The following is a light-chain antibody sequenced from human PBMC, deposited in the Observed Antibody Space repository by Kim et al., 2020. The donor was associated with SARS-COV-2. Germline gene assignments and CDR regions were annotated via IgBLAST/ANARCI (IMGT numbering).Light chain of an antibody. J-gene: IGKJ1*01. CDR2: GAS. CDR1: QSVSSNY. CDR3: QQYSSSPAT. Sequence: SPAERATLSCSASQSVSSNYLAWYQQKPGQAPRLLIYGASSRATGIPDRFSGSGSGTDFTLTITRLEPEDFAVYYCQQYSSSPATFGQGTKVDIK. V-gene: IGKV3-20*01.